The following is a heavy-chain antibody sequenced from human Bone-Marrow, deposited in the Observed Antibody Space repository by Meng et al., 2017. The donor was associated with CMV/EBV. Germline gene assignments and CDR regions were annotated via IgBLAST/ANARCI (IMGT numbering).Heavy chain of an antibody. CDR1: GFDFSDYE. D-gene: IGHD3-3*01. CDR3: ARIWSSYVDAFDI. Sequence: GGPLRLSCAASGFDFSDYEMNWVRQAPGKGLEWLSYITSRGSVTYYADSVKGRVTISRDNVQNSLYLQLNSLRVEDTAIYYCARIWSSYVDAFDIWGQGTMVTVSS. V-gene: IGHV3-48*03. J-gene: IGHJ3*02. CDR2: ITSRGSVT.